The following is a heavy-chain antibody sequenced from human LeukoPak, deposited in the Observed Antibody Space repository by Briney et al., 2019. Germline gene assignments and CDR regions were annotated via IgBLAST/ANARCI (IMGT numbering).Heavy chain of an antibody. V-gene: IGHV4-39*01. D-gene: IGHD6-19*01. CDR1: GGSISSYY. CDR2: IYYSGST. CDR3: ARRSRAVPASTFDP. Sequence: SETLSLTCTVSGGSISSYYWSWIRQPPGKGLEWIGSIYYSGSTYYNPSLKSRVTISVDTSKNQFSLKLSSVTAADTAVYYCARRSRAVPASTFDPWGQGTLVTVSS. J-gene: IGHJ5*02.